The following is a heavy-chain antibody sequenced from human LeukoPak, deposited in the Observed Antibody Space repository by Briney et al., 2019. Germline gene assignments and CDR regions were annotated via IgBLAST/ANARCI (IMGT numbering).Heavy chain of an antibody. J-gene: IGHJ5*02. CDR2: ISSSSSYI. CDR1: GFTFSSYS. Sequence: GGSLRLSCAASGFTFSSYSMNWVRQAPGKGLEWVSSISSSSSYIYYADSVKGRFTISRDNAKNSLYLQMNSLRAEDTAVYYCARGWVGAPNWFGPWGQGTLVTVSS. V-gene: IGHV3-21*01. CDR3: ARGWVGAPNWFGP. D-gene: IGHD1-26*01.